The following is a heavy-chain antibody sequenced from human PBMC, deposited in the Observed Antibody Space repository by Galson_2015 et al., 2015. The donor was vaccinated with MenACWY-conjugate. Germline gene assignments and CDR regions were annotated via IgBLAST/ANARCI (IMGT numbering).Heavy chain of an antibody. J-gene: IGHJ5*02. V-gene: IGHV5-51*03. CDR1: GYRFTNSW. Sequence: QSGAEVKKPGESLKISCTASGYRFTNSWIAWVRQMPGKGLEWMGIIYPSDSDTRYSPSFQDQVTISADKSIDTAYLQWSSLKASDTAMYYCARQGSSSSWFAPWGQGTLVTVSS. CDR3: ARQGSSSSWFAP. CDR2: IYPSDSDT. D-gene: IGHD6-6*01.